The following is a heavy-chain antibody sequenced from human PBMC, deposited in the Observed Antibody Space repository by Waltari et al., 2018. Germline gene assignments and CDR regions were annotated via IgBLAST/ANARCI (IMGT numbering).Heavy chain of an antibody. V-gene: IGHV3-33*01. CDR3: ARDKKTSGDYLDY. CDR1: GFTFSSYA. Sequence: QVQLVESGGGVVQPGGSLRLSCAASGFTFSSYAMHWVRQAPGKGLEWVAVIWYDGSNEFYADSVKGRFTIFRDKAKSTLYLQMNSLRTEDSAVYYCARDKKTSGDYLDYWGQGTLVTVSS. D-gene: IGHD4-17*01. CDR2: IWYDGSNE. J-gene: IGHJ4*02.